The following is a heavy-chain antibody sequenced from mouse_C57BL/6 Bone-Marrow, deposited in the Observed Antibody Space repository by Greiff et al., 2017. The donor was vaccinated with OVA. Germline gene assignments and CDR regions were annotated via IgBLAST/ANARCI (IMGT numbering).Heavy chain of an antibody. J-gene: IGHJ3*01. CDR2: IYPRSGNT. V-gene: IGHV1-81*01. CDR3: ARLGLRPWFAY. D-gene: IGHD2-4*01. CDR1: GYTFTSYG. Sequence: QVQLKESGAELARPGASVKLSCKASGYTFTSYGISWVKQRTGQGLEWIGEIYPRSGNTYYNEKFKGKATLTADKSSSTAYMELRSLTSEDSAVYFCARLGLRPWFAYWGQGTLVTVSA.